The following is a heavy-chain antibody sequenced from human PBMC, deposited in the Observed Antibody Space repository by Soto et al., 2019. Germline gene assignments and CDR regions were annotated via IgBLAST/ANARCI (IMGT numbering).Heavy chain of an antibody. CDR1: GFTFSVYG. Sequence: QVQLVESGGGVVQPGRSLRLSCAASGFTFSVYGMHWVRQAPGKGLEWVALVSYDGSIKYYADSVKGRFTISRDNSMNTLYLQMNSLRVEDTAVYYCAKDGSHLAVAGTSPNSYVYGLAVWGQGTTVTVSS. CDR2: VSYDGSIK. J-gene: IGHJ6*02. V-gene: IGHV3-30*18. D-gene: IGHD6-19*01. CDR3: AKDGSHLAVAGTSPNSYVYGLAV.